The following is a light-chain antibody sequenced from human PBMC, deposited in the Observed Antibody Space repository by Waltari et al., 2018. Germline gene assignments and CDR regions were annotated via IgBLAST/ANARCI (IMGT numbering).Light chain of an antibody. J-gene: IGKJ4*01. CDR2: SAS. V-gene: IGKV1-27*01. CDR3: QKYNSAPLT. Sequence: DIQMTQSPSSLSASVGDRVTITCRASQGIYNYLAWYQQRPGKVPKLLIYSASTLQSWVPSRFSGSGSGTDFTLTISSLQPEDVATYYCQKYNSAPLTFGGGTKVEIK. CDR1: QGIYNY.